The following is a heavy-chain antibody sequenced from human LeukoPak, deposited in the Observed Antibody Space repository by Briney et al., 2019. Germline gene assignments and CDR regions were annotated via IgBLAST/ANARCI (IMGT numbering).Heavy chain of an antibody. J-gene: IGHJ4*02. D-gene: IGHD3-3*01. CDR1: GGSISSGGYS. V-gene: IGHV4-30-2*01. CDR2: IYHSGST. CDR3: ARSHYDFWSGYYMYYFDY. Sequence: SETLSFTCAVSGGSISSGGYSWSWIRQPPGKGLEWIGYIYHSGSTYYNPSLKSRVTISVDRSKNQFPLKLSSVTAADTAVYYCARSHYDFWSGYYMYYFDYWGQGTLVTVSS.